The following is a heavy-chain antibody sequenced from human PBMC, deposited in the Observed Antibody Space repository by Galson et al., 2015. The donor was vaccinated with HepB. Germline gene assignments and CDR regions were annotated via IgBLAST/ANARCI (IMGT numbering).Heavy chain of an antibody. V-gene: IGHV3-11*06. CDR1: GFTFRNNS. CDR2: ITATNIIR. Sequence: CLRPSCAAAGFTFRNNSFNWFRQAPGKGLEWVAYITATNIIRRYADSVKGRFTISRDNAKNSLYLQMDSLRGDDTAVYYCARVWGCADYWGQGTLVTVSP. J-gene: IGHJ4*02. D-gene: IGHD3-16*01. CDR3: ARVWGCADY.